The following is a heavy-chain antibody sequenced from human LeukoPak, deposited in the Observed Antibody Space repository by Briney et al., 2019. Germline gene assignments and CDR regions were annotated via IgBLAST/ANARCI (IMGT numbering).Heavy chain of an antibody. CDR3: ATRDGYNPNGDY. CDR1: GYTLTELS. V-gene: IGHV1-24*01. J-gene: IGHJ4*02. Sequence: ASVKVSCKVSGYTLTELSMHWVRQAPGKGLEWMGGFDPEDGETIYAQKFQGRVTMTEDTSTDTAYMELSSLRSGDTAVYYCATRDGYNPNGDYWGQGTLVTVSS. D-gene: IGHD5-24*01. CDR2: FDPEDGET.